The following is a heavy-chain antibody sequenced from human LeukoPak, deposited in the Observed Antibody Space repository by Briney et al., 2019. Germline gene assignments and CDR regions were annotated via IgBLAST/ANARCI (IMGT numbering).Heavy chain of an antibody. D-gene: IGHD1-26*01. CDR3: AKGWATRAEFDY. V-gene: IGHV3-23*01. Sequence: HAGGSLRLSCAASGFTFSSYTMNWVRQAPGKGLEWVSAIDSGGTTYYADSVKGRFTISRDNSKNTLYLQMNSLRAEDTAVYYCAKGWATRAEFDYWGQGTLVTVSS. CDR2: IDSGGTT. J-gene: IGHJ4*02. CDR1: GFTFSSYT.